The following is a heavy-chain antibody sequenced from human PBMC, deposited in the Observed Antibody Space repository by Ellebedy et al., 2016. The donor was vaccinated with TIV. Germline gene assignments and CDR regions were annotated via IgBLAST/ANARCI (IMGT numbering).Heavy chain of an antibody. J-gene: IGHJ6*02. CDR2: ISGGGGST. V-gene: IGHV3-23*01. Sequence: PGGSLRLSCAASGFTFGNYAMTRVRQAPGKGLEWVSTISGGGGSTYYADSVRGRFAISRDNSKLHLQMNSVRAEDTAVYYCARDLQLERYRYYYYGMDVWGQGTTVTVSS. CDR1: GFTFGNYA. CDR3: ARDLQLERYRYYYYGMDV. D-gene: IGHD1-1*01.